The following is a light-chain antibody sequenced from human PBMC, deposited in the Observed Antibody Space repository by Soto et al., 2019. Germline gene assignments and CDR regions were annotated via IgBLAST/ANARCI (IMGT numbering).Light chain of an antibody. Sequence: DIQMTQSPSTLSASVGDRVTITCRASPSISSWLAWYQQKPGKAPKLLIYKAYSLESGVPSRFSGSGSGTEFTLTISSLQPDDFATYCCQQYNSYSNTFGQGTKLEIK. V-gene: IGKV1-5*03. J-gene: IGKJ2*01. CDR3: QQYNSYSNT. CDR1: PSISSW. CDR2: KAY.